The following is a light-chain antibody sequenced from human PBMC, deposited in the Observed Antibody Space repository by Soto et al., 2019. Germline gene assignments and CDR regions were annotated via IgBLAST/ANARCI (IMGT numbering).Light chain of an antibody. CDR1: QGISSY. J-gene: IGKJ4*01. Sequence: DIQLTQSPSFLSASVGDRVTITCRASQGISSYLAWYQQKPGKAPKLLIYAASTLQSGVPSRFSGSGSGTEFTLTISSLQPEDFATYYCQQLNSYPLFGGGTKVGIK. V-gene: IGKV1-9*01. CDR2: AAS. CDR3: QQLNSYPL.